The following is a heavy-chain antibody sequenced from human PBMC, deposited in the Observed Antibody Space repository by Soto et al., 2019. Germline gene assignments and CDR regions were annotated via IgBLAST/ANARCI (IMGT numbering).Heavy chain of an antibody. CDR1: GGSISSGNYY. V-gene: IGHV4-30-4*01. J-gene: IGHJ4*02. Sequence: SETLSLTCTVSGGSISSGNYYWSWIRQPPGKGLEWIGFISYSGTTHYSASLRSRVSISVDTSKNQFSLDLSSVTAADTAVYYCATMGTPVTGLYYFDYWGQGPLVTVSS. D-gene: IGHD4-17*01. CDR2: ISYSGTT. CDR3: ATMGTPVTGLYYFDY.